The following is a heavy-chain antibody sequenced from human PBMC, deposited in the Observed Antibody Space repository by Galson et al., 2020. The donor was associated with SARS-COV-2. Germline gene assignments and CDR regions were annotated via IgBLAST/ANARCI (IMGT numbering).Heavy chain of an antibody. CDR3: ARQSGGYIYGQLDS. CDR1: GDSMTTTDSF. J-gene: IGHJ4*02. V-gene: IGHV4-39*07. D-gene: IGHD5-18*01. CDR2: IFRTGNT. Sequence: SETLSLTCTVSGDSMTTTDSFWGWIRQPPGRGLEWLGFIFRTGNTHYSSSLKRRVTISLDTSKNQFSLRLTSVTAADTAVYFCARQSGGYIYGQLDSWGLGALVTVSS.